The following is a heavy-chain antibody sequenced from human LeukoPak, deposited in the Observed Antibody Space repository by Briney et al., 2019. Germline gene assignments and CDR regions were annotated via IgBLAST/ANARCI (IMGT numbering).Heavy chain of an antibody. D-gene: IGHD3-22*01. CDR2: IYYSGST. Sequence: SETLSLTCTVSGGSISSSSYYWGWIRQPPGKGLEWIGTIYYSGSTYYNPSLKSRVTISVDTSKDKFSLKLSSVTAADTAVYYCARRGGRYYYDSSGYYNPFDYWGQGTLVTVSS. CDR3: ARRGGRYYYDSSGYYNPFDY. J-gene: IGHJ4*02. V-gene: IGHV4-39*01. CDR1: GGSISSSSYY.